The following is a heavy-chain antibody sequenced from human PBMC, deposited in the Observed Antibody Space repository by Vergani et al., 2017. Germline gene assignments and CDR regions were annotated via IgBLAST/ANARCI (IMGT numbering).Heavy chain of an antibody. J-gene: IGHJ3*01. D-gene: IGHD2-21*01. CDR1: GDSINNGHYY. Sequence: QVQLQESGPGLVRPSQTLSLTCTVSGDSINNGHYYWSWVRQFPGKGLEWIAFSSYNNNTYYNPSLRSRTTMSLDSSRNQFSLNPGSVTVADTAVYFCTRRRILFWADDCWGQGRVVTVSS. CDR3: TRRRILFWADDC. V-gene: IGHV4-30-4*08. CDR2: SSYNNNT.